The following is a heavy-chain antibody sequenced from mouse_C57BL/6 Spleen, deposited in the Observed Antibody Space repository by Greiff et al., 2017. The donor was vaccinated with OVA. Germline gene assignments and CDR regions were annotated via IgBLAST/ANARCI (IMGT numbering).Heavy chain of an antibody. CDR3: ARDLPPTHYYAMDY. J-gene: IGHJ4*01. CDR1: GFTFSSYA. Sequence: EVQLVESGGGLVKPGGSLKLSCAASGFTFSSYAMSWVRQTPEKRLEWVATISDGGSYTCYPDNVKGRFTISRDNAKNNLYLQMSHLKSEDTAMYYCARDLPPTHYYAMDYWGQGTSVTVSS. CDR2: ISDGGSYT. V-gene: IGHV5-4*01.